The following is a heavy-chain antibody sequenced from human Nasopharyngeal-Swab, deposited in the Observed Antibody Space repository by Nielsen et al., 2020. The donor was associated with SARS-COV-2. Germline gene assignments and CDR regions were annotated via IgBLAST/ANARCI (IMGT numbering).Heavy chain of an antibody. D-gene: IGHD6-13*01. Sequence: GESLKISCAASGFTFDDYTMHWVRQLPGKGLEWVSLISWHSSFTYYADSVKGRFTISRDNAKNSLYLQMSSLRADDTSVYYCARDATAAAGSFDSWGQGTLVTVSS. V-gene: IGHV3-43*01. CDR1: GFTFDDYT. CDR3: ARDATAAAGSFDS. CDR2: ISWHSSFT. J-gene: IGHJ4*02.